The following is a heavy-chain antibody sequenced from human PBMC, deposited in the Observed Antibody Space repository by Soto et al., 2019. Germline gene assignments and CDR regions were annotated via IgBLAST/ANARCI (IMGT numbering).Heavy chain of an antibody. CDR1: GFTFSDYY. V-gene: IGHV3-11*01. D-gene: IGHD3-10*01. J-gene: IGHJ6*02. Sequence: QVQLVESGGXLVKPGGSLRLSCAASGFTFSDYYMSWIRQAPXXGLEWVSYISSSGSTIYYADSVKGRFTISRDNAKNSLYLQMNSLRAEDTAVYYCAGSGHRRGYYYYGMDVWGQGTTVTVSS. CDR3: AGSGHRRGYYYYGMDV. CDR2: ISSSGSTI.